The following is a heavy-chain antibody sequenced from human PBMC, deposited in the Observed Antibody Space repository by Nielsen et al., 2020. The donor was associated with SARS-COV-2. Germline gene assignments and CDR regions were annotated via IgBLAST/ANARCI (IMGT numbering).Heavy chain of an antibody. CDR3: ATNSLGGWFFDL. CDR1: GVSLKSHNW. Sequence: SETLSLTCDVSGVSLKSHNWFSWVRPSPGKGLEWIGEIFHSGTNNYLPSLKSRVTITADNFKNQVSLRLTSVTAADTGVYYCATNSLGGWFFDLWGRGTLVTVSS. D-gene: IGHD3-16*01. J-gene: IGHJ2*01. CDR2: IFHSGTN. V-gene: IGHV4-4*02.